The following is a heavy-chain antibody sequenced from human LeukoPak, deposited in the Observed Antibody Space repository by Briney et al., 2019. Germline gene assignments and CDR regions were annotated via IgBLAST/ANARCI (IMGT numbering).Heavy chain of an antibody. CDR2: IYSGGST. CDR1: GFTVSSNY. J-gene: IGHJ3*02. V-gene: IGHV3-66*01. Sequence: GGSLRLSCAASGFTVSSNYMSWVRQAPGKGLEWVSIIYSGGSTCYADSVKGRFTISRDNSKNTLYLQMNSLRAEDTAVYYCARDISSGYYDAFDIWGQGTMVTVSS. D-gene: IGHD3-22*01. CDR3: ARDISSGYYDAFDI.